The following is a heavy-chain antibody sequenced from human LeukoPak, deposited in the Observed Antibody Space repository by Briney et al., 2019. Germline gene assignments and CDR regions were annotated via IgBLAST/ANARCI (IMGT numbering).Heavy chain of an antibody. V-gene: IGHV4-61*02. CDR1: GASINSGLYY. D-gene: IGHD2-2*01. CDR2: INTSGNT. CDR3: ARGAYCSSINCYGFDY. Sequence: MASETLSLTCTVSGASINSGLYYWNWIRQPAGKGLEWIGRINTSGNTNYNPSLKSRVIISVNTSKNQFALKLSSVTAADTAVYYCARGAYCSSINCYGFDYWGQGTQVTASS. J-gene: IGHJ4*02.